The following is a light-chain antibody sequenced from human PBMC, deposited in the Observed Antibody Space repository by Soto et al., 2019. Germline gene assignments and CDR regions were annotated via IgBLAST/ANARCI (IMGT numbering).Light chain of an antibody. V-gene: IGLV2-14*01. CDR1: SSDVGGYDY. CDR3: SSYSISTADL. Sequence: QSVLTQPASVSGTPGQSITISCTGTSSDVGGYDYVSWYQLHPGKAPKLMVFEVSNRPSGVSYRFSGSKSGNTASLTISGFQAEDEADYFCSSYSISTADLFGTGTKVTVL. J-gene: IGLJ1*01. CDR2: EVS.